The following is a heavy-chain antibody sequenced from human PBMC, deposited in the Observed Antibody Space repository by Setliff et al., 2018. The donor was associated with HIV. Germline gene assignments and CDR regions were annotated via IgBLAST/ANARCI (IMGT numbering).Heavy chain of an antibody. D-gene: IGHD5-18*01. CDR1: GDSFGDFY. J-gene: IGHJ4*02. V-gene: IGHV3-11*04. CDR3: ARGARGYSYG. Sequence: LSLTCAMYGDSFGDFYWNWIRQAPGKGLEWVSAITGGGGNQYYADSVKGRFTISRDNANNSLYLQMNSLRAEDTAVYYCARGARGYSYGWGQGTLVTVSS. CDR2: ITGGGGNQ.